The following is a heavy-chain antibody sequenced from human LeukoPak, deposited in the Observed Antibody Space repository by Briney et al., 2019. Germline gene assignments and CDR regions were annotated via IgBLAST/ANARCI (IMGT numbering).Heavy chain of an antibody. CDR3: ARDHQNYYDSSGYYLGGYYYMDV. D-gene: IGHD3-22*01. V-gene: IGHV4-4*07. CDR2: IYTSGST. Sequence: PSETLSLTCTVSGGSISSYYWSWIRQPAGKGLEWIGRIYTSGSTNYNPSLKSRVTMSVDTSKNQFSLKLSSVTAADTAVYYCARDHQNYYDSSGYYLGGYYYMDVWGKGTTVTVSS. CDR1: GGSISSYY. J-gene: IGHJ6*03.